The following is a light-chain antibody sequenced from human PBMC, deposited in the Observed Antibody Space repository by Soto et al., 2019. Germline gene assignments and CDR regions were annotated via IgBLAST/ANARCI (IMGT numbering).Light chain of an antibody. Sequence: QSVLTQPPSASGCPGQSVTISCTGTSSDVCDYNYVSWYQQHPGKAPKLMIYEVSKRPSGVPDRFSGSKSGNTASLTVSGLQAEDEADYYCSSYAGSNNYVFGTGTKVTVL. CDR1: SSDVCDYNY. V-gene: IGLV2-8*01. J-gene: IGLJ1*01. CDR2: EVS. CDR3: SSYAGSNNYV.